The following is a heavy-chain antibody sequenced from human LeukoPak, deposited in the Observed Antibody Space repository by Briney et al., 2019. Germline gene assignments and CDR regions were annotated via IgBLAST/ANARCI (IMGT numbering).Heavy chain of an antibody. Sequence: SLKVPCKASRGTFISSTISWVRQAPGQGLECMGRIIPILGIANYAQKLQGRVTITADKSTSTAYMELSSLRSEDTAVYYCASDYYDSSGYYRWGQGTLVTVSS. J-gene: IGHJ5*02. CDR3: ASDYYDSSGYYR. CDR2: IIPILGIA. CDR1: RGTFISST. D-gene: IGHD3-22*01. V-gene: IGHV1-69*02.